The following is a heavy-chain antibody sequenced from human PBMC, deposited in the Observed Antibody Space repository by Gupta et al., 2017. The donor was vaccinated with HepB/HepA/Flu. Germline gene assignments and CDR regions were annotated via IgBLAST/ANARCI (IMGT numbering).Heavy chain of an antibody. V-gene: IGHV4-4*07. CDR1: GGSISSYY. CDR3: ARAGGILSVMDV. CDR2: VYISGIT. J-gene: IGHJ6*03. D-gene: IGHD2-15*01. Sequence: QVHLQESGPGLVKPSETLSLTCPVSGGSISSYYWNWFRQPAGKRMEWVGLVYISGITNYNPSLKGRLTMSLDTSKNQFSLRLTSVTAADTAVYYCARAGGILSVMDVWGKGTTVTVSS.